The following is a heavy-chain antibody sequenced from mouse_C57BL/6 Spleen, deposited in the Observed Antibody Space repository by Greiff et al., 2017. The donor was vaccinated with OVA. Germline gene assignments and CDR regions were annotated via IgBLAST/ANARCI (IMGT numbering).Heavy chain of an antibody. CDR2: IYPRSGNT. CDR3: ARRGYDYYFDY. J-gene: IGHJ2*01. V-gene: IGHV1-81*01. Sequence: VKLQQSGAELARPGASVKLSCKASGYTFTSYGISWVKQRTGQGLEWIGEIYPRSGNTYYNEKFKGKATLTADKSSSTAYMELRSLTSEDSAVYFCARRGYDYYFDYWGQGTTLTVSS. CDR1: GYTFTSYG. D-gene: IGHD2-4*01.